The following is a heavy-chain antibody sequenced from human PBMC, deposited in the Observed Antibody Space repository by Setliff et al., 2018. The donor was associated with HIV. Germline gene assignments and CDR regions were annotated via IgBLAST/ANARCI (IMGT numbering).Heavy chain of an antibody. CDR1: GGSVNSYH. CDR3: GRLSETAVASFDS. V-gene: IGHV4-59*08. CDR2: IYKSGTT. D-gene: IGHD2-21*02. J-gene: IGHJ4*02. Sequence: ETLSLTCSVSGGSVNSYHWSWIRQPPGKGLEWIGYIYKSGTTNYSPSLKSRVTISAGPSKNQFSLKLTSVTAADTAVYYCGRLSETAVASFDSWGQGILVTVSS.